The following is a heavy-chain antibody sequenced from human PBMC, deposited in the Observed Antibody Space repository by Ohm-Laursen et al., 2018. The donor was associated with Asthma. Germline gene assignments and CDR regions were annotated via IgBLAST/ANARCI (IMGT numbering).Heavy chain of an antibody. CDR1: GFTFSSQG. D-gene: IGHD2-21*02. V-gene: IGHV3-23*01. CDR2: VSGRGDTT. CDR3: AKTRGGVVVTALDY. Sequence: SLRLSCAASGFTFSSQGMTWVRQAPGKGLEWVAGVSGRGDTTYYADSVKGRFIISRDNSKNTLYLQMNSLRAEDTAVYFCAKTRGGVVVTALDYWGQGTLVTVSS. J-gene: IGHJ4*02.